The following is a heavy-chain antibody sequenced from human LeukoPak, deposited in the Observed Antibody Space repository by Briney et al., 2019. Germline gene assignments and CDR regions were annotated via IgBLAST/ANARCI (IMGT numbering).Heavy chain of an antibody. CDR3: ARAPIVGATLDY. Sequence: SMKVSCKASGGTFSSYAISWVRQAPGQGLEWMGRIIPILGIANYAQKFQGRVTITADKSTSTAYMELSSLRSEDTAVYYCARAPIVGATLDYWGQGTLVTVSS. CDR2: IIPILGIA. J-gene: IGHJ4*02. D-gene: IGHD1-26*01. V-gene: IGHV1-69*04. CDR1: GGTFSSYA.